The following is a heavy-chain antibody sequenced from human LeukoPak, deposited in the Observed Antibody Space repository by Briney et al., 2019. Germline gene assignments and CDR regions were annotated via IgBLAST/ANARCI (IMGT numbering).Heavy chain of an antibody. CDR3: ARTPRNGYIEGY. CDR2: INPNSGGT. D-gene: IGHD5-24*01. J-gene: IGHJ4*02. Sequence: ASVKVSCKASGYTFTNYYIHWVRQAPGQGLEWMGWINPNSGGTNYAQNFQGRVTMTRDTSISTAYMELSGLRSEDTAVYYCARTPRNGYIEGYWGQGTLVTVFS. CDR1: GYTFTNYY. V-gene: IGHV1-2*02.